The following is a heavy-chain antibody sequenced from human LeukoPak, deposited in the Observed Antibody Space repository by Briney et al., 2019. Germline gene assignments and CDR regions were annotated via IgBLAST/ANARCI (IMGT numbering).Heavy chain of an antibody. D-gene: IGHD2/OR15-2a*01. CDR2: INPGGSST. V-gene: IGHV3-74*01. CDR3: ARSNRVYDY. Sequence: GGSLRLSCAASGFTFSNYWMHWVRQVPGKGLVWVSRINPGGSSTTYADSVKGRFTISRDNAKNTLYLQMNSLRAEDTAVYYCARSNRVYDYWGQGTLVTVSS. J-gene: IGHJ4*02. CDR1: GFTFSNYW.